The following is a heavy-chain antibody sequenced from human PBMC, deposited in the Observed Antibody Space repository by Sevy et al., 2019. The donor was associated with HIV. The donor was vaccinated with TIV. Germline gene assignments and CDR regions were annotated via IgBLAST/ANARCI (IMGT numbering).Heavy chain of an antibody. D-gene: IGHD2-15*01. CDR3: ARVRDRYCSGRSCYYGYFFDY. CDR2: ISDRSDTI. Sequence: GGSLRLSCAASGFIFSNYYMTWVRQAPGKGLEWVSYISDRSDTISYAYSVKGRFTISRDNAKNALYLQMSSLRGEDTAVYYCARVRDRYCSGRSCYYGYFFDYWGQGTLVTVSS. CDR1: GFIFSNYY. J-gene: IGHJ4*02. V-gene: IGHV3-48*01.